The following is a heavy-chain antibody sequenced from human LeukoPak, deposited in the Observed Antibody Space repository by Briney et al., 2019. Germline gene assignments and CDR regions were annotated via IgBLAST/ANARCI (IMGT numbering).Heavy chain of an antibody. CDR2: IYSGGSI. J-gene: IGHJ4*02. Sequence: GGSLRLSCAASGFTVSNNYMSWVRQAPGKGLEWVSIIYSGGSIYYADSVKGRFTISRDNSKNTLYFQMNSLRVEDTAVYYCAKKLGTSAPQFDYWGQGTLVTVSS. CDR1: GFTVSNNY. D-gene: IGHD1-7*01. CDR3: AKKLGTSAPQFDY. V-gene: IGHV3-66*01.